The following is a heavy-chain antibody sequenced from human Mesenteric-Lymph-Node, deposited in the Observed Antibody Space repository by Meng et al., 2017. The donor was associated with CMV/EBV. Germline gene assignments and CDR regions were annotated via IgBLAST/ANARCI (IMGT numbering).Heavy chain of an antibody. V-gene: IGHV3-66*02. CDR3: ARGVNGMDV. D-gene: IGHD3-22*01. J-gene: IGHJ6*02. Sequence: GGSLRLSCAASGFTVSSNYMTWVRQAPGKGLEWVSTIGSGGSTYYADSVKGRFTVSRDNSRTTLYLQMNSLSIEDTAVYYCARGVNGMDVWGQGTTVTVSS. CDR2: IGSGGST. CDR1: GFTVSSNY.